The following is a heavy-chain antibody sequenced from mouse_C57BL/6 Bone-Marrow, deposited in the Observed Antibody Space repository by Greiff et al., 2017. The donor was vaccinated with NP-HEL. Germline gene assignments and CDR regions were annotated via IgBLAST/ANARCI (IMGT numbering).Heavy chain of an antibody. D-gene: IGHD1-1*01. CDR3: GITTVVVPFDY. CDR2: LYPRSGNT. V-gene: IGHV1-81*01. J-gene: IGHJ2*01. Sequence: VKLMESGAELARPGASVKLSCKASGYTFTSYGISWVKQRTGQGLEWIGELYPRSGNTYYNEKFKGKATLTADKSSSTAYMELRSLTSEDSAVYFCGITTVVVPFDYWGQGTTLTVSS. CDR1: GYTFTSYG.